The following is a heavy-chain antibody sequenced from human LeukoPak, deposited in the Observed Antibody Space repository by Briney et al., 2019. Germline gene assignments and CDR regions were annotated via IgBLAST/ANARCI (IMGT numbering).Heavy chain of an antibody. D-gene: IGHD3-22*01. Sequence: GGSLRLSCAASGFTFDDYGMSWVRQAPGKGLEWVSGINWNGGSTGYADSVKGRFTIARDNAKKFLHLQMNSLRAEDTALYYCARESYYYVSSGYYPGSNAFDIWGQGTMVSVSS. CDR1: GFTFDDYG. CDR3: ARESYYYVSSGYYPGSNAFDI. CDR2: INWNGGST. J-gene: IGHJ3*02. V-gene: IGHV3-20*04.